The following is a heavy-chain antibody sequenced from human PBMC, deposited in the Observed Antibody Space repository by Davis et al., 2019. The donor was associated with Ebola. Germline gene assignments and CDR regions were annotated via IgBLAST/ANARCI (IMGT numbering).Heavy chain of an antibody. CDR3: ARHFWVVATSHFDY. J-gene: IGHJ4*02. V-gene: IGHV4-59*08. CDR2: VYNSGTT. CDR1: GGAISGYY. D-gene: IGHD5-12*01. Sequence: SETLSLTCSVSGGAISGYYWNWIRQSPGEGLEWIGYVYNSGTTYYSPSLKSRVTISLDTSKNQFSLNLTSVTAADTAVYYCARHFWVVATSHFDYWGQGTLVTVSS.